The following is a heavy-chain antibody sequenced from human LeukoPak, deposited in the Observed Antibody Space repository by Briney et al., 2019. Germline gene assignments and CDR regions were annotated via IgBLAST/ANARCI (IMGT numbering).Heavy chain of an antibody. CDR3: ARGPHIAAAGTFDY. CDR2: INHSGST. Sequence: SETLSLTCAVYGGSFSGYYWSWIRQPPGKGLEWIGEINHSGSTNYNPSLKSRVTKSVDTSKNQFSLKLSSVTAADTAVYYCARGPHIAAAGTFDYWGQGTLVTVSS. D-gene: IGHD6-13*01. CDR1: GGSFSGYY. J-gene: IGHJ4*02. V-gene: IGHV4-34*01.